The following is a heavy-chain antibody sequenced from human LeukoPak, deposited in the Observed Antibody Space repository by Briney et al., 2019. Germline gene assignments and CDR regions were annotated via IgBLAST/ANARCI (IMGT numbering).Heavy chain of an antibody. CDR2: ISHDSKTK. J-gene: IGHJ6*03. Sequence: GGSLRLSCAASGFTFSNYAMHWVRQAPGKGLEWVAVISHDSKTKYHADSVKGRFTISRDNSKYTLYLQMNSLRPEDTAVYYCVKGSGNPNYYYYYYMDVWGKGTTVTVSS. D-gene: IGHD1-1*01. CDR3: VKGSGNPNYYYYYYMDV. CDR1: GFTFSNYA. V-gene: IGHV3-30*01.